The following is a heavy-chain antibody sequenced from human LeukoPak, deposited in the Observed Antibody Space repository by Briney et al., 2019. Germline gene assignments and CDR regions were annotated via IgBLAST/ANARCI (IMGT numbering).Heavy chain of an antibody. J-gene: IGHJ4*02. Sequence: PSETLSLTCTVSGGSISSYYWSWIRQSPGKGLEWIGYIYYSGNTNKNPPLKSRLIISIDTSKNQYSLKLSSVTAADTAVYYCARVGDGNFDYGGQGNLVTVSS. CDR2: IYYSGNT. CDR3: ARVGDGNFDY. CDR1: GGSISSYY. V-gene: IGHV4-59*01.